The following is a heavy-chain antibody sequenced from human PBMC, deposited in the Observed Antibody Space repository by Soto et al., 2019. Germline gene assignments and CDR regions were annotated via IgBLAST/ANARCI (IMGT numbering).Heavy chain of an antibody. Sequence: QVQLVQSGAEVKKPGASVKVSCTASGYTFTSYYMHWVRQAPGQGLEWMGVINPAAGDTTYAEKFQGRVTMTRDTSTRTVYMDLSSLRHDDTAVYYCARMMGYLLGVDHYYDGMDVWGHGTTVTVSS. J-gene: IGHJ6*02. CDR3: ARMMGYLLGVDHYYDGMDV. D-gene: IGHD3-16*01. CDR2: INPAAGDT. CDR1: GYTFTSYY. V-gene: IGHV1-46*03.